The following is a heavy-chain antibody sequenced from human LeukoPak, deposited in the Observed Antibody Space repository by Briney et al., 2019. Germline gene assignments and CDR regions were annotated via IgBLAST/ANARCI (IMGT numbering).Heavy chain of an antibody. V-gene: IGHV1-18*01. J-gene: IGHJ4*02. CDR3: ARDSLYYDFWSGYYY. CDR1: GYTFTSYG. D-gene: IGHD3-3*01. CDR2: ISANDGNT. Sequence: GALVKVSCKASGYTFTSYGISWVRQAPGQGLEWMGWISANDGNTDYPQKLQGRVTMTTDTSTSTAYMELRSLRSDDTAVYYCARDSLYYDFWSGYYYWGQGTLVTVSS.